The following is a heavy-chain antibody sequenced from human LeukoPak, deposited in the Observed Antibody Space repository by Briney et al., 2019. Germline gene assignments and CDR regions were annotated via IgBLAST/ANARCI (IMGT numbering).Heavy chain of an antibody. J-gene: IGHJ4*02. D-gene: IGHD3-3*01. Sequence: PGGSLRLSCAASGFTFSSCAMHWVRQAPGKGLEWVTVISYDGSSKYYADSVKGRFTISRDNSKNTLYLQMSSLRGEDTAVYYFARGPTPHFLGYDLDYWGQGTLVTVS. CDR2: ISYDGSSK. CDR1: GFTFSSCA. CDR3: ARGPTPHFLGYDLDY. V-gene: IGHV3-30*04.